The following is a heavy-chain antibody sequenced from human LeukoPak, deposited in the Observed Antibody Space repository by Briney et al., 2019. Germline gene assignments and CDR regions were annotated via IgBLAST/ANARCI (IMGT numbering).Heavy chain of an antibody. Sequence: GGSLRLSCAASGFTFDDYAMHWVRQAPGKGLEWVSGISWNSGSIGYADSVKGRFTISRDNTKNSLYLQMNSLRAEDTALYYCAKDRGSSSYYGIDVWGQGTTVTVSS. CDR3: AKDRGSSSYYGIDV. CDR1: GFTFDDYA. J-gene: IGHJ6*02. V-gene: IGHV3-9*01. CDR2: ISWNSGSI. D-gene: IGHD6-13*01.